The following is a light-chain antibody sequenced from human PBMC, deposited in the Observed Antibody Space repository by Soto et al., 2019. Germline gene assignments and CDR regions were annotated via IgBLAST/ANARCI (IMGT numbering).Light chain of an antibody. CDR2: GAS. J-gene: IGKJ4*01. CDR3: QQYGVSPT. CDR1: QTISNTF. Sequence: EIVLTQSPGTLSLSPGERATLSCRASQTISNTFLAWYQQRPGQAPRLLIYGASGRAAGIPDRFSGSGSGTDFTLGISRLEPEDFAVYYCQQYGVSPTFGVGTKVEIK. V-gene: IGKV3-20*01.